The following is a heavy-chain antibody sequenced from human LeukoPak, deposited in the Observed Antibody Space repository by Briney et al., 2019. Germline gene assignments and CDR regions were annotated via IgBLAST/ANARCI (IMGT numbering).Heavy chain of an antibody. CDR1: GGSTSSFY. CDR2: ISYSGST. D-gene: IGHD6-19*01. J-gene: IGHJ4*02. CDR3: ARAGSGWSFDY. V-gene: IGHV4-59*01. Sequence: SETLSLTCTVSGGSTSSFYWSWIRQPPGKGLEWIGYISYSGSTDYNPSLKSRVTISVDTSKSQFSLKLTSVTAADTAVHYCARAGSGWSFDYWGQGTLVTVSS.